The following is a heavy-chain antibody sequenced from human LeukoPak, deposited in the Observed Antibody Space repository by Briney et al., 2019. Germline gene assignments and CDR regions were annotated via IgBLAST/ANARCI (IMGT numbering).Heavy chain of an antibody. CDR1: GGSISSYY. J-gene: IGHJ3*01. D-gene: IGHD6-13*01. CDR3: ASFSIYSSSWYPAGNDAFDL. V-gene: IGHV4-59*08. Sequence: SETLSLTCTVSGGSISSYYWSWIRQPPGKGLEWIGYIYYSGSTNYNPSLKSRVTISVDTSKNQFSLKLSSVTAADTAVYYCASFSIYSSSWYPAGNDAFDLWGQGTMVTVSS. CDR2: IYYSGST.